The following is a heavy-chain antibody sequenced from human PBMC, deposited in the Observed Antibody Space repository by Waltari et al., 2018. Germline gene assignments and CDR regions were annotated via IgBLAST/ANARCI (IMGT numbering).Heavy chain of an antibody. CDR2: INPNSGGT. J-gene: IGHJ6*02. CDR3: AREICIRRYCSGGSPMDV. CDR1: GYTFTGYY. D-gene: IGHD2-15*01. V-gene: IGHV1-2*06. Sequence: QVQLVQSGAEVKKPGASVKVSCKASGYTFTGYYMHWVRQAPGQGLEWMGRINPNSGGTNYAQKFQGRVTMTRDTSISTAYMELSRLRSDDTAVYYCAREICIRRYCSGGSPMDVWGQGTTVTVSS.